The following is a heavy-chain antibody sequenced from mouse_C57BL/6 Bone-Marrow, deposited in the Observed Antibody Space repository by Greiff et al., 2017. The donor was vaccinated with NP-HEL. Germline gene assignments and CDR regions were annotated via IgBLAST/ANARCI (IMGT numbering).Heavy chain of an antibody. D-gene: IGHD2-5*01. V-gene: IGHV1-55*01. Sequence: QVQLQQPGAELVKPGASVKMSCKASGYTFTSYWITWVKQRPGQGLEWIGDIYPGSGSTNYNEKFKSKATLTVDTSSSTAYMQLSSLTSEDSAVYYCARSLLYYSSHYAMDYWGQGTSVTVSS. CDR3: ARSLLYYSSHYAMDY. J-gene: IGHJ4*01. CDR1: GYTFTSYW. CDR2: IYPGSGST.